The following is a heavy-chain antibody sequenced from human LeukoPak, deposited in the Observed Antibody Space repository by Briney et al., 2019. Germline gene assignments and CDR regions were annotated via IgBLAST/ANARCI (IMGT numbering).Heavy chain of an antibody. J-gene: IGHJ4*02. CDR3: ACWGGGNQGH. CDR1: GYTFTAYY. CDR2: INPNSGDT. V-gene: IGHV1-2*06. D-gene: IGHD4-23*01. Sequence: GASVKVSCKASGYTFTAYYMHWVRQAPGQGLEWMGRINPNSGDTIYAQNFQGRVSVTRDTSISTAYMELSRLRSDDTAVYYCACWGGGNQGHWGQGTLVNVSS.